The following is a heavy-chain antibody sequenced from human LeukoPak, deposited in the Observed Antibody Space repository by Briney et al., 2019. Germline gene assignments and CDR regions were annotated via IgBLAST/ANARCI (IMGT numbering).Heavy chain of an antibody. J-gene: IGHJ4*02. Sequence: GGSLRLSCAASEFTFSGYAMSWVRQAPGKGLKWVSAISDSGRSTYYADSVKGRFTISRDNSKNTLYLQMNSLRAGDTAVYCCAKGRYYFDYWGQGTLVTVSS. CDR1: EFTFSGYA. CDR3: AKGRYYFDY. CDR2: ISDSGRST. V-gene: IGHV3-23*01.